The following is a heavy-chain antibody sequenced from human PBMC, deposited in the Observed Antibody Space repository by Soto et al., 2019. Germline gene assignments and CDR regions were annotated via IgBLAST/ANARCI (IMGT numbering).Heavy chain of an antibody. CDR1: GFTFSSYA. V-gene: IGHV3-23*01. D-gene: IGHD5-12*01. CDR3: ASAWGYSGYDLEY. CDR2: ISGGGGST. Sequence: EVQLLESGGGLVQPGGSLRLSCAASGFTFSSYALNWVRQAPGKGLEWVSAISGGGGSTYYADSVKGRYTIARDNSKNTLYLQRNSLRVEDTAVYYCASAWGYSGYDLEYWGQGTLVIVSS. J-gene: IGHJ4*02.